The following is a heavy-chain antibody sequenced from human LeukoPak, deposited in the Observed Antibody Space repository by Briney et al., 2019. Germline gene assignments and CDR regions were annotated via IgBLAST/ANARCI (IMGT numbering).Heavy chain of an antibody. J-gene: IGHJ4*02. D-gene: IGHD2-15*01. Sequence: ASVKVSCKASGYTFTNYGISWVRQAPGQGLEWMAWISAYNGDTDYVQNFQGRVTVTADTSTSTAYMELRSLISDDTAVYYCARSGCSVGSCYSQTVKFDSWGQGTLVTVSS. CDR2: ISAYNGDT. CDR1: GYTFTNYG. CDR3: ARSGCSVGSCYSQTVKFDS. V-gene: IGHV1-18*01.